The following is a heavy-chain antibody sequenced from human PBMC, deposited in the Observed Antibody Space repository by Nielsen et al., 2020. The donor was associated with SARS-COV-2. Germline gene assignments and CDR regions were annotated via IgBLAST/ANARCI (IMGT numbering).Heavy chain of an antibody. Sequence: SETLSLTCAVYGGSFSGYYWSWIRQPPGKGLEWIGEINHSGSTNYNPSLKSRVTISVDTSKNQFSLKLSSVTAADTAVYYCARDGNYGGKPFDPWGQGTLVTVSS. D-gene: IGHD4-23*01. CDR3: ARDGNYGGKPFDP. V-gene: IGHV4-34*01. CDR1: GGSFSGYY. CDR2: INHSGST. J-gene: IGHJ5*02.